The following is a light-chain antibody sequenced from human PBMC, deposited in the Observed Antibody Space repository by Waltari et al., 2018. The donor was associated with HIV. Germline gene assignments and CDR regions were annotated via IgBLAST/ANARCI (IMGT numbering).Light chain of an antibody. CDR1: QNIDNW. J-gene: IGKJ2*01. CDR2: KAS. V-gene: IGKV1-5*03. Sequence: DIQMTQPPSTLSASVGDRVTLTCRASQNIDNWLAWYQQKPGKAPKLLISKASDLESGVPSRISGSGFGTEFTLTISSLQPDDFATYDCQQYTIYSYTFGQGTKLEI. CDR3: QQYTIYSYT.